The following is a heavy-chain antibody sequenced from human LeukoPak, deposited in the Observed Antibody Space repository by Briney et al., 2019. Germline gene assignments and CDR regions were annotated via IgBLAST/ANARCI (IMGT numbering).Heavy chain of an antibody. V-gene: IGHV5-51*01. CDR1: GYSSTSYW. CDR2: IYPGDSDT. J-gene: IGHJ4*02. D-gene: IGHD6-19*01. Sequence: GESLKISCKGAGYSSTSYWIAWVRQMPGKGLEWMGIIYPGDSDTRYSPSFQGQVTISADKSISTAYLQWSSLKASDTAMYYCARHAAVAGTDYWGQGTLVTVSS. CDR3: ARHAAVAGTDY.